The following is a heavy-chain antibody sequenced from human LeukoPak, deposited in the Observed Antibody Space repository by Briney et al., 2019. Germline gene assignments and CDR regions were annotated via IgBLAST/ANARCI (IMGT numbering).Heavy chain of an antibody. CDR2: ISGYNGET. D-gene: IGHD2-21*02. Sequence: ASVTVSCKASGYTFTNYGLSWVRQAPGQGLEWMAWISGYNGETRYAQKFQDRVILTIETSTTTAYMELRNLRSDDTAVYYCARDACVSCGGDCCHDPWGQGTLVTVSS. CDR1: GYTFTNYG. CDR3: ARDACVSCGGDCCHDP. J-gene: IGHJ5*02. V-gene: IGHV1-18*01.